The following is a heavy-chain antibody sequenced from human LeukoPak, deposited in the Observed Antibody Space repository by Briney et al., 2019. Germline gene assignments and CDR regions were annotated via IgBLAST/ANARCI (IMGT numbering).Heavy chain of an antibody. J-gene: IGHJ4*02. CDR2: ISSSGSNI. CDR3: ARGIDTSGWYDFDY. CDR1: GFTFSDYY. D-gene: IGHD6-19*01. Sequence: GGSLRLSCAASGFTFSDYYMSWIRQAPGKGLEWVSHISSSGSNIYSADSVKGRFTISRDNAKNSLYLQMNSLRAEDTAVYYCARGIDTSGWYDFDYWGQGTLVTVSS. V-gene: IGHV3-11*04.